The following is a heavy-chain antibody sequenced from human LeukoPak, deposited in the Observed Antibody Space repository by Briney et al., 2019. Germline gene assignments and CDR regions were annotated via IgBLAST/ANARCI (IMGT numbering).Heavy chain of an antibody. D-gene: IGHD3-10*01. Sequence: GRSLRLSCAASGFTFSTYTMHWVRQAPGKGLEWVAVISYDGSNKYYADSVKGRFTISRDNSKNTLYLQMNSLRAEDTAVYYCARGPYYGSGIFDIWGQGTMVTVSS. V-gene: IGHV3-30-3*01. CDR1: GFTFSTYT. J-gene: IGHJ3*02. CDR2: ISYDGSNK. CDR3: ARGPYYGSGIFDI.